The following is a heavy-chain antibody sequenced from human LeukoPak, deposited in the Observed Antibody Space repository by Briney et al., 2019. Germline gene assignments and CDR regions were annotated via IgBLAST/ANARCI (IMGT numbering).Heavy chain of an antibody. J-gene: IGHJ5*01. CDR1: GFTFSSYT. D-gene: IGHD2-2*01. CDR2: NYSGGST. CDR3: AKDRHAPGRYCSSTSCFPFDS. V-gene: IGHV3-53*01. Sequence: GGSLRLSCAASGFTFSSYTMNWVRQAPGKGLECVSLNYSGGSTYYADSVKGRFTISGDNTKNTLYLQMNSLRAEDTAVYYCAKDRHAPGRYCSSTSCFPFDSWGQGTLVTVSS.